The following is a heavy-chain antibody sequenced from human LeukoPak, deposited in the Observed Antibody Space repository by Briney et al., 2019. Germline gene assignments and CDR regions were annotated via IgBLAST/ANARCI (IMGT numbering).Heavy chain of an antibody. V-gene: IGHV1-18*01. Sequence: ASVKVSCKASGYTFTSYGISWVRQAPGQGLEWMGWISAYNGNTNYAQKLQGRVTMTTDTSTSTAYTELRSLRSDDTAVYYCARDWEGGSSRDYWGQRTLVTVSS. D-gene: IGHD1-26*01. CDR1: GYTFTSYG. CDR2: ISAYNGNT. CDR3: ARDWEGGSSRDY. J-gene: IGHJ4*02.